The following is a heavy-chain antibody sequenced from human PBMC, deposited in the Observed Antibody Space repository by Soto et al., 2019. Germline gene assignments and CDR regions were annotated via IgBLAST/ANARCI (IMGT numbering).Heavy chain of an antibody. CDR1: GYTFTSYY. V-gene: IGHV1-46*01. J-gene: IGHJ6*02. CDR2: INPSGGST. D-gene: IGHD2-15*01. Sequence: QVQLVQSGAEVKKPGDSVKVSCKASGYTFTSYYMHWVRQAPGQGLEWMGIINPSGGSTSYAQKFQGRVTMARDTSTSTVYMELSSLRSEDTAVYYCARDIVVVVAATLNGYYYYGMDLWGQGTTVTVPS. CDR3: ARDIVVVVAATLNGYYYYGMDL.